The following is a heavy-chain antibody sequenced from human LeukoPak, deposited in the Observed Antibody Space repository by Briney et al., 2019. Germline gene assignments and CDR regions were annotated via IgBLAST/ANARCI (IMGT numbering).Heavy chain of an antibody. CDR2: VYHSGSA. CDR3: ASDMIIVTTPDAFDI. CDR1: GGSISSSTW. D-gene: IGHD4-11*01. Sequence: PSGTLSLTCAVSGGSISSSTWWSWVRQPPGEGLEWIGRVYHSGSATYNPSLKSRVSISVDKSKNQFSLKLSYVTAADTAMYYCASDMIIVTTPDAFDIWGQGTMVTVSS. V-gene: IGHV4-4*02. J-gene: IGHJ3*02.